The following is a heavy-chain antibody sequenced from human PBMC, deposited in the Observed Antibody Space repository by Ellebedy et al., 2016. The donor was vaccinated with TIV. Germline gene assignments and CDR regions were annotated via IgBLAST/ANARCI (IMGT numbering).Heavy chain of an antibody. CDR3: AKGSSSGFNYDRVGFQY. CDR1: GFTFGSFA. Sequence: GESLKISCAASGFTFGSFAMHWVRQAPGKGLEWLSVISGDGVNTYSAASVKGRFTITRDNFKNTRFLQVNRLRAEDTAVYYCAKGSSSGFNYDRVGFQYWGQGTLVTVSS. J-gene: IGHJ4*02. V-gene: IGHV3-23*01. CDR2: ISGDGVNT. D-gene: IGHD3-22*01.